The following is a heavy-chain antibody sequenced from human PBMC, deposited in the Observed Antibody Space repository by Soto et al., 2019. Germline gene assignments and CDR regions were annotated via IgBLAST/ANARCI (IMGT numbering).Heavy chain of an antibody. J-gene: IGHJ4*02. CDR3: AKDRTIFGVVIAEADY. CDR2: ISGSGGST. D-gene: IGHD3-3*01. CDR1: GFTFSSYA. Sequence: GGSLRLSCAASGFTFSSYAMSWVRQAPGKGLEWVSAISGSGGSTYYAEAVKGRFTIARDNSENALYVQMKSVRAEDTAVYYCAKDRTIFGVVIAEADYWGQGTLVTVSS. V-gene: IGHV3-23*01.